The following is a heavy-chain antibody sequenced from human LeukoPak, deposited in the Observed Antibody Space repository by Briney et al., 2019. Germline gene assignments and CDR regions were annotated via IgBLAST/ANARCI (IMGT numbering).Heavy chain of an antibody. Sequence: GGSLRLSCAVSRFTFSTYSMSWVRQAPGKGLDWVANIKQDGSATFHVDSVQGRFIIFRDNAKNSLYLQMTSLRADDTAVYYCARQRGSYSLDSWGQGTLVTVSS. CDR1: RFTFSTYS. J-gene: IGHJ4*02. CDR3: ARQRGSYSLDS. CDR2: IKQDGSAT. D-gene: IGHD1-26*01. V-gene: IGHV3-7*01.